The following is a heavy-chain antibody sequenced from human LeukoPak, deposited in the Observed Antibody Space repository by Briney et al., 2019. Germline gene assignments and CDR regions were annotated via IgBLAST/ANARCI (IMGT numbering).Heavy chain of an antibody. CDR3: ARRSFGSGSNYFYGMDV. CDR2: IYYSGST. CDR1: GDSLRTYY. Sequence: SETLSLTCTVSGDSLRTYYWSWIRQPPGKGLEWIGCIYYSGSTNSNPSLKSRVTISLDMSKSQFSLKLSSVTAADTAVYYCARRSFGSGSNYFYGMDVWGQGTTVTVSS. V-gene: IGHV4-59*08. D-gene: IGHD3-10*01. J-gene: IGHJ6*02.